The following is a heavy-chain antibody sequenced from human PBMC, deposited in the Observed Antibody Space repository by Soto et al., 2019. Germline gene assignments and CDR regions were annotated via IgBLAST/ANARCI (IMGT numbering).Heavy chain of an antibody. CDR1: GDSVSSNSAA. V-gene: IGHV6-1*01. Sequence: QSQTLSLTCAISGDSVSSNSAAWNWIRQSPSRGLEWLGRTYYRSKWYNDYAVSVKSRITINPDTSKNQFSLRLNSVTPEDTAVYYCARDLGDYYDSSGYYYSDAFDIWGQGTMVTVSS. CDR3: ARDLGDYYDSSGYYYSDAFDI. J-gene: IGHJ3*02. D-gene: IGHD3-22*01. CDR2: TYYRSKWYN.